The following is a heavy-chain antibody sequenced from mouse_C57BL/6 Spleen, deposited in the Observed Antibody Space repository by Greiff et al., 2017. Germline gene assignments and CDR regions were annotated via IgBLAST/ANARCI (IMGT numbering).Heavy chain of an antibody. D-gene: IGHD1-1*01. J-gene: IGHJ4*01. CDR3: ARYDYGSSYDYYAMDY. Sequence: QVQLQQPGAELVKPGASVTLSCTASGYTFTSYWMHWVKQRPGRGLEWIGRIDPNSGGTKYNEKFKSKATLTVDKPSSTAYMQLSSLTSEDSAVYYCARYDYGSSYDYYAMDYWGQGTSVTVSS. CDR2: IDPNSGGT. V-gene: IGHV1-72*01. CDR1: GYTFTSYW.